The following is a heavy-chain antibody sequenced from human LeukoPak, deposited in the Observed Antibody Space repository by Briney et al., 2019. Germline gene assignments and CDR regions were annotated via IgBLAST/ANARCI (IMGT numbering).Heavy chain of an antibody. Sequence: QSGGSLRLTCAASGFTFSSYAMSWVRQAPGKGLEWVSAISGSGGSTYYADSVKGRFTISRDNSKNTLYLQMNSLRAEDTAVYYCAKVLWVGGNLFHDAFDIWGKGTMVTVSS. CDR3: AKVLWVGGNLFHDAFDI. CDR1: GFTFSSYA. CDR2: ISGSGGST. D-gene: IGHD4-23*01. V-gene: IGHV3-23*01. J-gene: IGHJ3*02.